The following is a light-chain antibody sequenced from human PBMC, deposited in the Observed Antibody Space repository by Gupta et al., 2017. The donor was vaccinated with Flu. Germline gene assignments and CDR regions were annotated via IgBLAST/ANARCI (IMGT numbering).Light chain of an antibody. CDR3: RQTYNTPHDT. V-gene: IGKV1-39*01. Sequence: SSLSASIGDTVSIATRESKNISISLIWYQQKPGKAPQIIMYAASTLQHGVPSRFSSSGSGTDFTLTITGLQPEEFASYHCRQTYNTPHDTFGRGTNLEIK. J-gene: IGKJ2*01. CDR1: KNISIS. CDR2: AAS.